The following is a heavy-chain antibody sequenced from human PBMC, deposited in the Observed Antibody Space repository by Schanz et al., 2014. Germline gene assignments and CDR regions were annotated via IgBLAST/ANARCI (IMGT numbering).Heavy chain of an antibody. CDR2: IGILGDT. J-gene: IGHJ6*02. CDR3: ARGGSNRELEKGREG. D-gene: IGHD3-10*01. CDR1: GVDLSGNA. Sequence: VQLVESGGDLVQPGGSLRLSCAGSGVDLSGNALHWVRQAPGKGLEWVSSIGILGDTYYGDSVKGRFTISRDSLHMNDVIGGDTAVYYCARGGSNRELEKGREGWGRGTTVNAS. V-gene: IGHV3-13*01.